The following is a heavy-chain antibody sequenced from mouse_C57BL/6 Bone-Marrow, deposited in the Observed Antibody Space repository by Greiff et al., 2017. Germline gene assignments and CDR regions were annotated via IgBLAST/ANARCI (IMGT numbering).Heavy chain of an antibody. V-gene: IGHV1-82*01. D-gene: IGHD1-1*01. CDR1: GYAFSSSW. CDR3: ARSGGYYYGSSYGYFDV. J-gene: IGHJ1*03. Sequence: VKLVESGPELVKPGASVKISCKASGYAFSSSWMNWVKQRPGKGLEWIGRIYPGDGDTNYNGKFKGKATLTADESSSTAYMQLSSLTSEDSAVYFCARSGGYYYGSSYGYFDVWGTGTTVTVSS. CDR2: IYPGDGDT.